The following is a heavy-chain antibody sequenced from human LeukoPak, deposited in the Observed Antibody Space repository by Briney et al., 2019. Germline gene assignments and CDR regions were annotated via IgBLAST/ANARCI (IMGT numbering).Heavy chain of an antibody. Sequence: PGRSLRLSCAASGFTFSSYGMHWVRQAPGKGLEWVAVISYDGSNKYYADSVKGRFTISRDNSKNTLYLQMDSLRAEDTAVYYCAKPLYSGSYYKVASFDYWGQGTVVTVSS. D-gene: IGHD1-26*01. J-gene: IGHJ4*02. V-gene: IGHV3-30*18. CDR1: GFTFSSYG. CDR3: AKPLYSGSYYKVASFDY. CDR2: ISYDGSNK.